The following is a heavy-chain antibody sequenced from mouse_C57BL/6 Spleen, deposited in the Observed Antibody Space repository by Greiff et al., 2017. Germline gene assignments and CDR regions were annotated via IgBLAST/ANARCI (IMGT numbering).Heavy chain of an antibody. J-gene: IGHJ2*01. Sequence: QVQLQQPGAELVKPGASVKLSCKASGYTFTSYWMHWVKQRPGRGLEWIGRIDPNSGGTKYNEKFKSKATLTVDKSSSTAYMQLSSLTSEDSAVYYCAIYYGSSPYYFDYWGQGTTLTVSS. CDR2: IDPNSGGT. D-gene: IGHD1-1*01. CDR3: AIYYGSSPYYFDY. CDR1: GYTFTSYW. V-gene: IGHV1-72*01.